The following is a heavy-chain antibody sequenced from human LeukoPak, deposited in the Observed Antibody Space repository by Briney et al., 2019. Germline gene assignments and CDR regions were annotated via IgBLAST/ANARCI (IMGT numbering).Heavy chain of an antibody. D-gene: IGHD3-16*01. V-gene: IGHV1-46*01. J-gene: IGHJ1*01. CDR1: GYTFTSYY. Sequence: ASVKVSCKASGYTFTSYYMHWVRQAPGQGLEWMGIINPSGGSTSYAQKFQGRVTMTRDTSTSTVYMELRSLRSEDTAVYYCARDHHMTTLSLTFYFQHWGQGTLVTVSS. CDR2: INPSGGST. CDR3: ARDHHMTTLSLTFYFQH.